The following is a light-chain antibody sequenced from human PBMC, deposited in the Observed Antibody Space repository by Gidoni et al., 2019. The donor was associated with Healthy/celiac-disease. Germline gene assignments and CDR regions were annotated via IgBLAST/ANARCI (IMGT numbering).Light chain of an antibody. CDR1: QSISSY. J-gene: IGKJ3*01. CDR2: AAS. V-gene: IGKV1-39*01. Sequence: DIQMTQSPSSLSASVGDRVTITCRASQSISSYLNWYQQKPGKAPKLLIYAASSLQSGVPSRFSGSGSGTDFTLTISSLQPEDFATYYCQQSGAFXPXTKVXIK. CDR3: QQSGA.